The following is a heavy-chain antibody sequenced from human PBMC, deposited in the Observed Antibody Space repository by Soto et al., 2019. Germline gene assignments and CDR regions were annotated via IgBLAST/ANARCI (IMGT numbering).Heavy chain of an antibody. CDR1: GGTFSSYA. CDR2: IIPIFGTA. CDR3: ARDPGDGYKYYFDY. Sequence: ASVKVSCKASGGTFSSYAISWVRQAPGQGLEWMGGIIPIFGTANYAQKFQGRVTITADKSTSTACMELSSLRSEDTAVYYCARDPGDGYKYYFDYWGQGTLVTVSS. V-gene: IGHV1-69*06. J-gene: IGHJ4*02. D-gene: IGHD5-12*01.